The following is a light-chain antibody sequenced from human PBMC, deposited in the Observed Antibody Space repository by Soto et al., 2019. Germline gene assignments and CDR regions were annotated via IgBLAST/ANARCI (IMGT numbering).Light chain of an antibody. CDR2: DVS. V-gene: IGLV2-14*03. CDR1: RSDIGTYNY. Sequence: QSALTQPASVSGSPGQSITISCTGTRSDIGTYNYVSWYQQHPGKAPKLIMSDVSNRPSGVSDRFSGSMSDYTASLTISGLQTEDEADYYCSAYSTSNTHVLFGGGTKLTVL. CDR3: SAYSTSNTHVL. J-gene: IGLJ2*01.